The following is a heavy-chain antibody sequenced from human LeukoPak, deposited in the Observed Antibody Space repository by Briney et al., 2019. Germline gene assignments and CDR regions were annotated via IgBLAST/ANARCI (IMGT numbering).Heavy chain of an antibody. CDR1: GFTFSSYS. V-gene: IGHV3-21*01. CDR2: ISSSSSYI. J-gene: IGHJ4*02. CDR3: ARGGYSYGTRLYYFDY. D-gene: IGHD5-18*01. Sequence: GGSLRLSCAASGFTFSSYSMNWVRQAPGKGLEWVSSISSSSSYIYYADSVKGRFTISRDNAKNSLYLQMNSLRAEDTAVYYCARGGYSYGTRLYYFDYWGQGTLVTVSS.